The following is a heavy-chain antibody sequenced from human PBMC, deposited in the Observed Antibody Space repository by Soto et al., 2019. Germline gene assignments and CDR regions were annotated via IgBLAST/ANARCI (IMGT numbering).Heavy chain of an antibody. J-gene: IGHJ4*02. D-gene: IGHD3-22*01. CDR2: IIPIFDTA. V-gene: IGHV1-69*13. CDR3: VGYYYNTRGYYYDY. Sequence: SVKLSWKASGGTFSSVAISWVRQATGQGLEWMARIIPIFDTANYAQKFQGRVTITADESTSTAYMELSSLRSEDTAVYYCVGYYYNTRGYYYDYWGQGTLVTVSS. CDR1: GGTFSSVA.